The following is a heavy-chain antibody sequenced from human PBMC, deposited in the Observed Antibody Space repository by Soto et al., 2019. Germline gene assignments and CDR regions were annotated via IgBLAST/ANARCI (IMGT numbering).Heavy chain of an antibody. J-gene: IGHJ4*02. CDR2: ISSSGSTI. Sequence: GGSLRLSCAASGFTFSSYEMNWVRQAPGKGLEWVSYISSSGSTIYYADSVKGRFTISRDNAKNSLYLQMNSLRAEDTDVYYCAREGRRDGYNCCYFDYWGQGT. CDR3: AREGRRDGYNCCYFDY. D-gene: IGHD5-12*01. V-gene: IGHV3-48*03. CDR1: GFTFSSYE.